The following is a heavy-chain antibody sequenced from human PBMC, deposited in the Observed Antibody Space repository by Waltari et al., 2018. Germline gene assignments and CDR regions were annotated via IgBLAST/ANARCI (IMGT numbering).Heavy chain of an antibody. CDR2: IYTSGST. D-gene: IGHD2-21*02. Sequence: SISSGSYYWSWIRQPAGKGLEWIGRIYTSGSTNYNPSLKSRVTISVDTSKNQFSLKLSSVTAADTAVYYCARGKGVTAISNAFDIWGQGTMVTVSS. V-gene: IGHV4-61*02. CDR1: SISSGSYY. J-gene: IGHJ3*02. CDR3: ARGKGVTAISNAFDI.